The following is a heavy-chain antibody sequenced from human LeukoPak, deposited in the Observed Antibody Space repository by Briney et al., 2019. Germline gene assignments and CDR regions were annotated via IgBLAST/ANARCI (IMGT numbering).Heavy chain of an antibody. J-gene: IGHJ6*02. D-gene: IGHD3-9*01. V-gene: IGHV1-3*01. Sequence: ASVKVSCKASGYTFTSYAMHWVRQSPGQRLEWMGWINAGNGNTKYSQKFQGRVTITRDTSASTAYMELSSLRSEDTAVYYCARGRPLRYFDWSMAADYYGMDVWDQGTTVTVSS. CDR3: ARGRPLRYFDWSMAADYYGMDV. CDR2: INAGNGNT. CDR1: GYTFTSYA.